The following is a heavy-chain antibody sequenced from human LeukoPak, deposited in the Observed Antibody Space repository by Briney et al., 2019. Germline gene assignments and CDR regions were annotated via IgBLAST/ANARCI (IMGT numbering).Heavy chain of an antibody. CDR1: GFRFSGYW. V-gene: IGHV3-7*01. CDR3: ARGWGEKGYCRGGTCNNPHFDY. CDR2: IKEDGREK. J-gene: IGHJ4*02. Sequence: QPGGSLRLSCEASGFRFSGYWMTWVRQAPGKGLEWVANIKEDGREKYYVDSGKGRFTLPKDNAKNSVYLQMNSLGAEDTAVYYCARGWGEKGYCRGGTCNNPHFDYWGQGILVTVSS. D-gene: IGHD2-15*01.